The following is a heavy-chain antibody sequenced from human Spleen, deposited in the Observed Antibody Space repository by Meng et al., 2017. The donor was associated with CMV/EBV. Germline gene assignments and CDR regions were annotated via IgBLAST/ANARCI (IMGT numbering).Heavy chain of an antibody. CDR3: VRGISYYFDS. Sequence: GESLKISCSTSGFTSSTYGMNWVRQAPGKGLEWVSSISISSTYIFYADSVKGRFTMSRDDAKNSLYLQMNSLSAEDTAVYYCVRGISYYFDSWGPGTLVTVSS. V-gene: IGHV3-21*01. CDR2: ISISSTYI. CDR1: GFTSSTYG. J-gene: IGHJ4*02. D-gene: IGHD2/OR15-2a*01.